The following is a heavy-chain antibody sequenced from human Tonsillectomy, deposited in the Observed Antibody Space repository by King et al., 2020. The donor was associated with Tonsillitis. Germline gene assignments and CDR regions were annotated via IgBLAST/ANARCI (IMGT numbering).Heavy chain of an antibody. J-gene: IGHJ4*02. CDR1: GFTFSSYG. D-gene: IGHD4-17*01. CDR3: AKDDSLTTVYYGY. CDR2: IRYDGSNK. Sequence: VQLVESGGGVVQPGGSLRLSCAASGFTFSSYGMHWVRQAPGKGLEWVAFIRYDGSNKYYADSVKGRFTISRDNSKNTLYLQMNSLRAEDTAVYYCAKDDSLTTVYYGYWGQGTLVTVSS. V-gene: IGHV3-30*02.